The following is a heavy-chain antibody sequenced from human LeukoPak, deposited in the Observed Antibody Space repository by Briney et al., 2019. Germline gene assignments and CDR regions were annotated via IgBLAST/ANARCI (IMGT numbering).Heavy chain of an antibody. CDR2: IIGRGGST. D-gene: IGHD4/OR15-4a*01. CDR1: GFPFITYA. J-gene: IGHJ4*02. CDR3: AKWVPYYFDY. V-gene: IGHV3-23*01. Sequence: GGSLLLSCAASGFPFITYAMSWGRQAPGKGLERVSVIIGRGGSTYYADSVKGRFTISRDNSENTLYLQMNSLRDDDTAVYYCAKWVPYYFDYWGQGSLVTVSS.